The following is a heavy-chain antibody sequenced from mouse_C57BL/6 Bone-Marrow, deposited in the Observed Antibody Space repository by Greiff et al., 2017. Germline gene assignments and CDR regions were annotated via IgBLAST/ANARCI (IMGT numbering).Heavy chain of an antibody. CDR3: ARAYYGNYDYFDY. D-gene: IGHD2-1*01. CDR1: GYTFTSYW. J-gene: IGHJ2*01. CDR2: IHPNSGST. V-gene: IGHV1-64*01. Sequence: VQLQQSGAELVKPGASVKLSCKASGYTFTSYWMHWVKPRPGQGLEWIGMIHPNSGSTNYNEKFKNKATLTVDKSSSTAYMQLSSLTSEDSAVYYCARAYYGNYDYFDYWGKGTTRTVSS.